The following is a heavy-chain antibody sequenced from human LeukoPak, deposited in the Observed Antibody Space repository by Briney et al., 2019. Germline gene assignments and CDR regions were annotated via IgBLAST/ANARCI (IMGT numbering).Heavy chain of an antibody. CDR2: FDPEDGET. CDR1: GYTLTELS. J-gene: IGHJ4*02. V-gene: IGHV1-24*01. D-gene: IGHD3-9*01. CDR3: ARDLWDVLRYFDWLLYGPSCDY. Sequence: GASVKVSCKVSGYTLTELSMHWVRQAPGKGLEWMGGFDPEDGETIYAQKFQGRVTMTEDTSTDTAYMELGSLRSDDTAVYYCARDLWDVLRYFDWLLYGPSCDYWGQGTLVTVSS.